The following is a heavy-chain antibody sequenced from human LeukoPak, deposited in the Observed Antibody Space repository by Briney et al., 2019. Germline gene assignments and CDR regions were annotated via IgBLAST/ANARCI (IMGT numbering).Heavy chain of an antibody. CDR1: GGSISSYY. J-gene: IGHJ4*02. Sequence: SETLSLTCTVSGGSISSYYWSWIRQPPGKGLEWIGYIYYSGSTNYSPSLKSRVTISVDTSKNQFSLKLSSVTAADTAVYYCARVLEGYYDSSGAFDYWGQGTLVTVSS. CDR3: ARVLEGYYDSSGAFDY. V-gene: IGHV4-59*08. CDR2: IYYSGST. D-gene: IGHD3-22*01.